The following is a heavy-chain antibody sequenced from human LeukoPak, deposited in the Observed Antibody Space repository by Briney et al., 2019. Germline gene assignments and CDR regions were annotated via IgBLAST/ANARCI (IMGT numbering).Heavy chain of an antibody. CDR2: ISYYGSNK. CDR3: AKSIDSSGYYSFFDY. D-gene: IGHD3-22*01. CDR1: GFTFSSYG. J-gene: IGHJ4*02. Sequence: GGSLRLSCAASGFTFSSYGMHWVRQAPGKGLEWVAVISYYGSNKDYADSVKGRFTISRDNSKNTLYLQMNSLRAEDTAVYCCAKSIDSSGYYSFFDYWGQGALVTVSS. V-gene: IGHV3-30*18.